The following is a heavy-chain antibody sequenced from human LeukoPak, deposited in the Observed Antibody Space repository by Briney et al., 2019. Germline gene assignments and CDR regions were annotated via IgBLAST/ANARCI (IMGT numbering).Heavy chain of an antibody. Sequence: SETLSLTCAVSGYSISSGYRWGWIRQPPGKGLEWIGTIYHSGTTYNDPSLKSRVTISVDTSKNQFSLKLSSGTAADTAVYYCVRSYYYDSYYFDYWGQGTLVTVSS. CDR3: VRSYYYDSYYFDY. CDR2: IYHSGTT. D-gene: IGHD3-22*01. V-gene: IGHV4-38-2*01. J-gene: IGHJ4*02. CDR1: GYSISSGYR.